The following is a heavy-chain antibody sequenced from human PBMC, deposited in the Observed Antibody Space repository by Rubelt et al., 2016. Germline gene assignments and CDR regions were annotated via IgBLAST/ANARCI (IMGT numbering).Heavy chain of an antibody. V-gene: IGHV4-59*01. D-gene: IGHD3-22*01. J-gene: IGHJ4*02. Sequence: QVQLQESGPGLVKPSETLSLTCTVSGGSISSYYWSWIRQPPGKGLEWIGYNNYSGSTKYNPSLKSRVTISVDTSKNQFSLKLSSVTAADTAVYYWARADRLHYYDSSGYLHWGQGTLVTVSS. CDR2: NNYSGST. CDR1: GGSISSYY. CDR3: ARADRLHYYDSSGYLH.